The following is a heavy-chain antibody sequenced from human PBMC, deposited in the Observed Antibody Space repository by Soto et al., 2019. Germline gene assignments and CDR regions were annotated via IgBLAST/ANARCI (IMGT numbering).Heavy chain of an antibody. CDR3: AHRSGDYDYIWGSYRYSLDFDY. J-gene: IGHJ4*02. V-gene: IGHV2-5*02. CDR2: IYWDDDK. D-gene: IGHD3-16*02. Sequence: QITLKESGPTLVKPTQTLTLTCTFSGFSLSTSGVGVGWIRQPPGKALEWLALIYWDDDKRYSPSLKSRLTITKDTSKNQVVLTMTNMDPVDTATYYCAHRSGDYDYIWGSYRYSLDFDYWGQGTLVTVSS. CDR1: GFSLSTSGVG.